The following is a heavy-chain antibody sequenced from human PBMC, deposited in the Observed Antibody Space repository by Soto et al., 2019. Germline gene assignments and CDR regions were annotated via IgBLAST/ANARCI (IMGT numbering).Heavy chain of an antibody. J-gene: IGHJ4*02. Sequence: XESLSLAFAASGFTFSIYCINWVRQAPGKGLEWVANIKGDGSEKSYVDSVKGRFTISRDNAKNSLYLQMSSLRAEDTAVYNCVRGQNSAFESWGQGTLVTVSS. V-gene: IGHV3-7*01. CDR2: IKGDGSEK. CDR1: GFTFSIYC. CDR3: VRGQNSAFES. D-gene: IGHD1-7*01.